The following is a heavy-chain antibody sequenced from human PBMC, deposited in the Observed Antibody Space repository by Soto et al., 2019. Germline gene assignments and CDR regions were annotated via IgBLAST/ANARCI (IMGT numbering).Heavy chain of an antibody. CDR2: INPNSGGT. V-gene: IGHV1-2*04. CDR3: ARALGPITTTEIGLDYYYYVLDV. J-gene: IGHJ6*03. Sequence: ASVKVPCKASGYTFTGYYMHWLRQAPGQGLEWMGWINPNSGGTNYAQKFQGWVTMTRDTSISTAYMELSRLRSDDTAVYYCARALGPITTTEIGLDYYYYVLDVWVKGSSVTVS. D-gene: IGHD1-20*01. CDR1: GYTFTGYY.